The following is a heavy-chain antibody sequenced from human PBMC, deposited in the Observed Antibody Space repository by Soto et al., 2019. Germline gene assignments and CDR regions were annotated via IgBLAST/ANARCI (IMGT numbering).Heavy chain of an antibody. CDR1: GFTFSSYA. V-gene: IGHV3-30-3*01. Sequence: QVQLVESGGGVVQPGRSLRLSCAASGFTFSSYAMHWVRQAPSKGLEWVAVISYDGSNKYYADSVKGRFTISRDNSKNTLYLQMNSLRAEDTAVYYCARVEGDGYNSYYFDYWGQGTLVTVSS. D-gene: IGHD5-12*01. CDR2: ISYDGSNK. CDR3: ARVEGDGYNSYYFDY. J-gene: IGHJ4*02.